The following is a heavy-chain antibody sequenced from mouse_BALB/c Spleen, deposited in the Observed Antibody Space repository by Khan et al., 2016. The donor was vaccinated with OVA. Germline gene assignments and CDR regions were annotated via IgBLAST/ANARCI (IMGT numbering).Heavy chain of an antibody. CDR1: GYTFSSYW. Sequence: QVQLQQPGAELMKPGASVKISCKATGYTFSSYWIEWVKQRPGHGLEWIGEILPGSGSTNYNEKFKAKATFTADTSSNTAYMQLSSLTSEDTAVYYCARHPFYYYGSNDGYAMDYWGQGTSVTVSS. D-gene: IGHD1-1*01. V-gene: IGHV1-9*01. CDR3: ARHPFYYYGSNDGYAMDY. CDR2: ILPGSGST. J-gene: IGHJ4*01.